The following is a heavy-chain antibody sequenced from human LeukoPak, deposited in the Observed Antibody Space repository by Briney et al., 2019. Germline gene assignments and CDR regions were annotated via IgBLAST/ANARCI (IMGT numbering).Heavy chain of an antibody. CDR1: GFTFSNAW. D-gene: IGHD5-18*01. CDR2: INQDGSLK. Sequence: PGGSLRLSCAASGFTFSNAWMSWVRQAPGKGLEWVANINQDGSLKYYVDSVKGRFTISRDNAKNSLYLQMNSLRAEDTAFYYCARDLRTGYTYGYPLDYWGQGTLLTVSS. J-gene: IGHJ4*02. V-gene: IGHV3-7*01. CDR3: ARDLRTGYTYGYPLDY.